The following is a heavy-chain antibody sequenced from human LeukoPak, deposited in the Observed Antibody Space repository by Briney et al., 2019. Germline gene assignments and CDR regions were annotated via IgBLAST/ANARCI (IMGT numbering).Heavy chain of an antibody. V-gene: IGHV3-43*02. J-gene: IGHJ4*02. CDR2: ISGDGGST. D-gene: IGHD6-19*01. Sequence: PGGSLRLSCAASGFTFDDYAMHWVRQAPGKGLEWVSLISGDGGSTYYADSVKGRFTISRDNSKNSLYLQMNSLRTEDTALYYCAKDTGSGWYWGAFPRYYFDYWGQGTLVTVSS. CDR1: GFTFDDYA. CDR3: AKDTGSGWYWGAFPRYYFDY.